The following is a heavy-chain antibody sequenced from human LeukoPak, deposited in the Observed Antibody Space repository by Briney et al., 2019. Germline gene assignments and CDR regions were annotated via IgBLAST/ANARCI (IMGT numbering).Heavy chain of an antibody. D-gene: IGHD4-11*01. V-gene: IGHV3-74*01. J-gene: IGHJ4*02. CDR3: AVPATTVTTDYFDY. CDR1: GFTFSSYW. Sequence: GGPLRLSCAASGFTFSSYWMHWARQAPGKGLVWVSRINSDGSSTNYADSVKGRFTISRDNAKNTVYLQMNSLRAEDTGVYYCAVPATTVTTDYFDYWGQGTLVTVSS. CDR2: INSDGSST.